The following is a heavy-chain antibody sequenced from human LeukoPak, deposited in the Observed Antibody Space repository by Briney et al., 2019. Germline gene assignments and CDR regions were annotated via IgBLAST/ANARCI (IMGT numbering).Heavy chain of an antibody. CDR3: ARDRVTIFGVEGGFDY. Sequence: SETLSLTCTVSGGSISSYYWSWIRQPPGKGLEWIGYIYYSGSTNYNASLKSRVTISVYTSKNQFSLKLSSVTAADTAVYYCARDRVTIFGVEGGFDYWGQGALVTVSS. V-gene: IGHV4-59*01. CDR1: GGSISSYY. J-gene: IGHJ4*02. CDR2: IYYSGST. D-gene: IGHD3-3*01.